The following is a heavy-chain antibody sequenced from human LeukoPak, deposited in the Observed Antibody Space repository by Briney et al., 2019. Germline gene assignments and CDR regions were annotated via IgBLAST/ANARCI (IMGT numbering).Heavy chain of an antibody. V-gene: IGHV3-33*01. D-gene: IGHD1-26*01. Sequence: PGRSLRLSCAASGFTFSSYGIHWVRQAPGKGLEWVAAIWYDGSNKYYADSVKGRFTISRDNSKNTLYLQMNSLRAEDTAVYYCARERGVGGTTWGDIGYWGQGTLVTVSS. J-gene: IGHJ4*02. CDR2: IWYDGSNK. CDR3: ARERGVGGTTWGDIGY. CDR1: GFTFSSYG.